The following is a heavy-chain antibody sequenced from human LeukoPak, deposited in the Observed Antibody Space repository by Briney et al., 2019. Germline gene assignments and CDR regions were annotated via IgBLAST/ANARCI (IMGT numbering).Heavy chain of an antibody. J-gene: IGHJ4*02. CDR3: ARGADNYGYTFDY. D-gene: IGHD5-18*01. CDR2: ISGSGGAT. V-gene: IGHV3-23*01. Sequence: GGSLRLSCAASGFSFNTYTMNWVRQAPGKGLEWVSGISGSGGATYYADSVKGRFTVSRDDPHNTLYLQMNSLRAEDTAIYYCARGADNYGYTFDYWGQGTLVTASS. CDR1: GFSFNTYT.